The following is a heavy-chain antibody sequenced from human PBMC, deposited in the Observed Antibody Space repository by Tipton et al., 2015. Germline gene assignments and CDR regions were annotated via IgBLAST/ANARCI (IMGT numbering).Heavy chain of an antibody. Sequence: TLSLTCTVSGGSISSSSYYWCWIRQPPGKGLEWIGTIYYSGNTYYNPSLKSRVTISVDTSKSQFSLKLTSVTAADTAVYYCARVKVATMLYYFDYWVQGTLVTVSS. CDR2: IYYSGNT. V-gene: IGHV4-39*07. J-gene: IGHJ4*02. CDR3: ARVKVATMLYYFDY. CDR1: GGSISSSSYY. D-gene: IGHD5-12*01.